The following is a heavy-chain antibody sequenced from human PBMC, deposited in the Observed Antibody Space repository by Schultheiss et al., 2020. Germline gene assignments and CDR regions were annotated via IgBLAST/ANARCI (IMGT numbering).Heavy chain of an antibody. CDR3: AKDLDGYNDGDY. J-gene: IGHJ4*02. CDR2: ISSSSSYI. CDR1: GFTFSSYG. V-gene: IGHV3-21*01. Sequence: GGSLRLSCAASGFTFSSYGMHWVRQAPGKGLEWVSSISSSSSYIYYADSVKGRFTISRDNSKNTLYLQMNSLRAEDTAVYYCAKDLDGYNDGDYWGQGTLVTVSS. D-gene: IGHD5-24*01.